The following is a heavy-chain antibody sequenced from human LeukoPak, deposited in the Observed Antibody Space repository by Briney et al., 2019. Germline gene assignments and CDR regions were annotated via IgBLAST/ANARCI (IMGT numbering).Heavy chain of an antibody. Sequence: SETLSLTCTVSGGCISSYYWTWIRQPPGKGVEWIGYIYYTGSTKYNPSLKSRVTISVDTSKNQFSLKLSSVTAADTAVYYCAREEVVTAALDYWGQGTLVTFSS. CDR2: IYYTGST. J-gene: IGHJ4*02. CDR3: AREEVVTAALDY. V-gene: IGHV4-59*12. D-gene: IGHD2-21*02. CDR1: GGCISSYY.